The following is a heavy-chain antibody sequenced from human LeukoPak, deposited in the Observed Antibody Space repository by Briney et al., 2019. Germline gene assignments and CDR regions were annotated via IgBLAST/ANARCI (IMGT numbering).Heavy chain of an antibody. CDR2: IYYSGRT. CDR3: ARSGGYYGSGSYYS. D-gene: IGHD3-10*01. Sequence: SSETLSLTCTVSGGSISSFNYYWGWIRQPPGKGLEWIGSIYYSGRTYNNPSLKSRVTISVDTSKNQFSLKLSSVTAADTAVYYCARSGGYYGSGSYYSWGQGTLVTVSS. CDR1: GGSISSFNYY. V-gene: IGHV4-39*07. J-gene: IGHJ5*02.